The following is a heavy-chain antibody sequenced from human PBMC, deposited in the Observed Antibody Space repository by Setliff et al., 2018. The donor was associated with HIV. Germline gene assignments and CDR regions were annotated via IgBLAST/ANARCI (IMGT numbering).Heavy chain of an antibody. CDR3: TKDHLSGWASDC. CDR1: GFTFSTYW. D-gene: IGHD6-19*01. CDR2: IEQDGSEE. J-gene: IGHJ4*02. V-gene: IGHV3-7*01. Sequence: GGSLRLSCAASGFTFSTYWMIWVRQAPGKGLEWVDKIEQDGSEEYYVDSVKGRFTISRDHAKNSVYRQMNSLRVEDTAMYYCTKDHLSGWASDCWGQGTLVTVSS.